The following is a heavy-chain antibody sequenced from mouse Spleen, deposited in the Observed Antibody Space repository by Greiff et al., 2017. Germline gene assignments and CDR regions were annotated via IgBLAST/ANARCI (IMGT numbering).Heavy chain of an antibody. CDR2: INPYNGDT. Sequence: VQLKESGPELVKPGDSVKISCKASGYSFTGYFMNWVMQSHGKSLEWIGRINPYNGDTFYNQKFKGKATLTVDKSSSTAHMELRSLTSEDSAVYYCARKGVGSRFSYWYFDVWGAGTTVTVSS. V-gene: IGHV1-20*01. D-gene: IGHD1-1*01. CDR3: ARKGVGSRFSYWYFDV. CDR1: GYSFTGYF. J-gene: IGHJ1*01.